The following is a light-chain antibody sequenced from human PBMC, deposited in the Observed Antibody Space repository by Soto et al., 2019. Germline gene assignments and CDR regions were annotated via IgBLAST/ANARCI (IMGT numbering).Light chain of an antibody. CDR3: SSYTSSSTL. Sequence: QSVLTQPPSASGSPGQSVAISCTGTSSDVGGYNYVSWYQQHPGKAPKLMIYEVSNRPSGVSNRFSGSKSGNTASLTISGLQAEDEADYYCSSYTSSSTLFGTGTKLTVL. V-gene: IGLV2-14*01. J-gene: IGLJ1*01. CDR2: EVS. CDR1: SSDVGGYNY.